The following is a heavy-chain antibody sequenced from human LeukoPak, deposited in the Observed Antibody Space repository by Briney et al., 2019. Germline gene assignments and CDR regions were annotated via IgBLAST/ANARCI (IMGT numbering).Heavy chain of an antibody. CDR1: GYTLTSYG. CDR2: ISAYNGNT. D-gene: IGHD3-10*01. J-gene: IGHJ4*02. V-gene: IGHV1-18*01. CDR3: ARLEVGYYGSGSANFDY. Sequence: DSVKVSCKASGYTLTSYGISWVRQAPGQGLEWMGWISAYNGNTNYAQKLQGRVTMTTDTSTSTAYMELRSPRSDDTAVYYCARLEVGYYGSGSANFDYWGQGTLVTVSS.